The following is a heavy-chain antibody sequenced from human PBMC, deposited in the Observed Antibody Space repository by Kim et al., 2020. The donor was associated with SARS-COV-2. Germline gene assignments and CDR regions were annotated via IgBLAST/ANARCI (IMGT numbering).Heavy chain of an antibody. V-gene: IGHV1-69*06. CDR1: GGTFSSYA. J-gene: IGHJ6*02. CDR2: FIPIFGTA. Sequence: SVKVSCKASGGTFSSYAINWVRQAPGQGLQWMGGFIPIFGTANYAQKFQGRVTITADKSTMTAYMELSSLRSEDTAIYYCAREYSSSLRVSEGMAVWGQGATVTVSS. CDR3: AREYSSSLRVSEGMAV. D-gene: IGHD6-6*01.